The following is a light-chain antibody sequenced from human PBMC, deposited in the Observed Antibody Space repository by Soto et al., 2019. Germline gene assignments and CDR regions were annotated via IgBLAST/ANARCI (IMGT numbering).Light chain of an antibody. CDR3: QQYNSYSPT. J-gene: IGKJ1*01. Sequence: IVMTQSPATLSVSPVERATLSCRASQAISDNLAWYQHKPGQAPRLLLYGTSTRTTGIPARFSGSGSGTEFTLTISSLQPDELATYYCQQYNSYSPTFGQGTKVDIK. CDR2: GTS. V-gene: IGKV3-15*01. CDR1: QAISDN.